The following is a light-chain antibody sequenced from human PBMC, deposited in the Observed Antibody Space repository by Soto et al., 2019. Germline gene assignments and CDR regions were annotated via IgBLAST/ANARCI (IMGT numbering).Light chain of an antibody. V-gene: IGKV3-11*01. CDR1: QTVSNY. CDR3: QLRSSWPT. Sequence: EIVFTQSPATLSLSPGERATLSCRASQTVSNYIAWHQHKPGQGPRLLIYDASNRAAGIPTRFRGSGSGTDFTLTITRLEPEDSAVYYCQLRSSWPTFGGGTKVEIK. J-gene: IGKJ4*01. CDR2: DAS.